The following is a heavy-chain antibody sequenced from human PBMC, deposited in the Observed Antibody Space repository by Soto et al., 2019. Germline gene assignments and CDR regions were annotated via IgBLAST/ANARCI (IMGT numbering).Heavy chain of an antibody. CDR3: ARPYDIWSDYYRPLFNY. CDR1: GYSFTSYW. J-gene: IGHJ4*02. Sequence: PGESLKISCKGPGYSFTSYWIGWVRQMPGKGLEWMGIIYPGDSDTRYSPSFQGQVTISADNPISTAYLQWSSLKASDTAMYYCARPYDIWSDYYRPLFNYWGQGTMVTVSS. D-gene: IGHD3-3*01. V-gene: IGHV5-51*01. CDR2: IYPGDSDT.